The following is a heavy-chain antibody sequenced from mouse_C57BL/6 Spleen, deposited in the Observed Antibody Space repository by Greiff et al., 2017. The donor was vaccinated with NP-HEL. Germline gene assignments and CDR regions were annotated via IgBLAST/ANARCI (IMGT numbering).Heavy chain of an antibody. V-gene: IGHV1-80*01. CDR1: GYAFSSYW. CDR3: AREENSSGYGWFAY. J-gene: IGHJ3*01. Sequence: QVQLKQSGAELVKPGASVKISCKASGYAFSSYWMNWVKQRPGQGLEWIGQIYPGDGDTNYNGKFKGKATLTADKSSSTAYMQLRSLTSEDSAVYFCAREENSSGYGWFAYWGQGTLVTVSA. CDR2: IYPGDGDT. D-gene: IGHD3-2*02.